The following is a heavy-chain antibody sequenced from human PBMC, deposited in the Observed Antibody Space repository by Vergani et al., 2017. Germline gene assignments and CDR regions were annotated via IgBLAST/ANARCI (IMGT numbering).Heavy chain of an antibody. CDR1: GFTFDDYA. D-gene: IGHD3-10*01. V-gene: IGHV3-9*01. J-gene: IGHJ6*02. Sequence: EVQLVESGGGLVQPGRSLRLFRAASGFTFDDYAMHWVRQAPGKGLEGVSGISWNSGSIGYADSVKGRFTISRDNAKNSLYLQMNSLRAEDTALYYCAKEGKNYYGMDVWGQGTTVTVSS. CDR2: ISWNSGSI. CDR3: AKEGKNYYGMDV.